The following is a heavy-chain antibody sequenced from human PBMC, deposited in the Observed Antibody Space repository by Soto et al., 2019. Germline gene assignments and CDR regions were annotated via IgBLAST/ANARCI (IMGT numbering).Heavy chain of an antibody. CDR2: IIPVSGVA. D-gene: IGHD2-2*01. V-gene: IGHV1-69*01. CDR1: GGTFGSYA. J-gene: IGHJ4*02. CDR3: ATALGCRSTSCTLDY. Sequence: QVQLVQSGAEVKKPGSSVKVSCKASGGTFGSYAFSWVRQAPGQGLEWMGGIIPVSGVAHYAQKFQGRGTITADESTSTAYMELSSLSSQDTAVYYCATALGCRSTSCTLDYWGQGTRVIVSS.